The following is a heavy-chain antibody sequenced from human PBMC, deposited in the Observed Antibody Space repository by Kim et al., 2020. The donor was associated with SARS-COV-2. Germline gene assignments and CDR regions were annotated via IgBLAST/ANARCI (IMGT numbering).Heavy chain of an antibody. J-gene: IGHJ4*02. CDR3: VRALLDSGYHYPFDY. CDR2: SKNKAYRYTT. CDR1: TFSLSDHF. V-gene: IGHV3-72*01. D-gene: IGHD3-22*01. Sequence: GGSLRLSCAAPTFSLSDHFMDWVRQAPGRGLEWVGRSKNKAYRYTTEYAASVRGRFTISRDDSKNLLYLQMNSLKSDDTAVYYCVRALLDSGYHYPFDYWGQGTLVTVSS.